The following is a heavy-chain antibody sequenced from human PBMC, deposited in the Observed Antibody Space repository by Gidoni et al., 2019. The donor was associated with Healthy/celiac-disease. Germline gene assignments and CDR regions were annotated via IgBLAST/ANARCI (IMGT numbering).Heavy chain of an antibody. Sequence: QITLKESGPTLVKPTQTLTLTCTFSGFSLSTSGVGVGWIRQPPGKALEWLALIYWDDDKRYSPSLKSRLTITKDTSKNQVVLTMTNMDPVDTATYYCAHKRNYGSGSWSFDYWGQGTLVTVSS. CDR1: GFSLSTSGVG. CDR2: IYWDDDK. CDR3: AHKRNYGSGSWSFDY. D-gene: IGHD3-10*01. V-gene: IGHV2-5*02. J-gene: IGHJ4*02.